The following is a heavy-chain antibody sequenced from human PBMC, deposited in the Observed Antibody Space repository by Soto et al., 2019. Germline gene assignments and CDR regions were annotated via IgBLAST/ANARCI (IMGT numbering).Heavy chain of an antibody. Sequence: SVKVSCKASGGTFSSYAISWVRQAPGQGLEWMGGIIPIFGTANYAQKFQGRVTITADESTSTAYMELSSLRSEDTAVYYCATSNSGYVDIVPTITDAFDIWGQGRMVTVSS. J-gene: IGHJ3*02. CDR2: IIPIFGTA. CDR3: ATSNSGYVDIVPTITDAFDI. D-gene: IGHD5-12*01. CDR1: GGTFSSYA. V-gene: IGHV1-69*13.